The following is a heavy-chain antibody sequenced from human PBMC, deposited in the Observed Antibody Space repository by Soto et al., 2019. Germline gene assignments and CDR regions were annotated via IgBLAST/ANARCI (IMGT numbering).Heavy chain of an antibody. CDR3: TTDSVPGTYCGGDCYDALDI. Sequence: GGSLRLSCAASGFTFSNAWMSWVRQAPGKGLEWVGRIKSKTDGGTTDYAAPVKGRFTISRDDSKNTLYLQMNSLKTEATAVYYCTTDSVPGTYCGGDCYDALDIWGQGTMVTVSS. J-gene: IGHJ3*02. D-gene: IGHD2-21*02. V-gene: IGHV3-15*01. CDR2: IKSKTDGGTT. CDR1: GFTFSNAW.